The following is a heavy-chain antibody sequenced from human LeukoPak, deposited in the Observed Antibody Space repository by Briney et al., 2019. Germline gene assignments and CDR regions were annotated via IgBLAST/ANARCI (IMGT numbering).Heavy chain of an antibody. Sequence: PGGSLRLSCAASGFTLSSYWMSWVRQAPGKGLEWAANIKQDGSEKYYADSVKGRFTISRDNAKNSLYLQMSSLRAEDTALYYCARELPGYRGMDVWGQGTTVTVSS. CDR1: GFTLSSYW. CDR2: IKQDGSEK. CDR3: ARELPGYRGMDV. V-gene: IGHV3-7*04. J-gene: IGHJ6*02. D-gene: IGHD2-15*01.